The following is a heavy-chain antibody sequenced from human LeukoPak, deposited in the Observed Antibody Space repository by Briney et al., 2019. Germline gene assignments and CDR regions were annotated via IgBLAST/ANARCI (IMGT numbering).Heavy chain of an antibody. CDR2: IYHSGST. CDR3: GILTRYYYYYMDV. J-gene: IGHJ6*03. CDR1: GGSISSSNW. Sequence: SETLSLTCAVSGGSISSSNWWSWVRQPPGKGLEWIGEIYHSGSTNYSPSLKSRVTISVDKSKNQFSLKLSSVTAADTAVYYCGILTRYYYYYMDVWGKGITVTVSS. D-gene: IGHD4-23*01. V-gene: IGHV4-4*02.